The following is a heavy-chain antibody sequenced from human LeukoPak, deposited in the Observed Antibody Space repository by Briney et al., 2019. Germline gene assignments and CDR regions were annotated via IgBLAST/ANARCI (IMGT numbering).Heavy chain of an antibody. CDR1: GGTISSYY. V-gene: IGHV4-59*01. CDR2: IYDSGST. D-gene: IGHD3-22*01. J-gene: IGHJ4*02. CDR3: ARQSISGSSLSYFDY. Sequence: PSETLSLTCTVSGGTISSYYWNWIRQPPGKGLEWIGNIYDSGSTNYNPSLKSRVTISVDTSKNQCSLKLSSVTAADTAVYYCARQSISGSSLSYFDYWGQGTLVTVSS.